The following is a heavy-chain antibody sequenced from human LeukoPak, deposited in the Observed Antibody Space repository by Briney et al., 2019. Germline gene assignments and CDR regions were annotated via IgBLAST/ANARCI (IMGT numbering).Heavy chain of an antibody. V-gene: IGHV1-69*05. Sequence: SVKVSRKASGGTFSSYAISWVRQAPGQGLEWMGGIIPIFGTANYAQKFQGRVTITRNTSISTAYMELSSLRSEDTAVYYCARGGGQRYFDWLLPTLGYYYYMDVWGKGTTVTVSS. J-gene: IGHJ6*03. CDR2: IIPIFGTA. CDR3: ARGGGQRYFDWLLPTLGYYYYMDV. D-gene: IGHD3-9*01. CDR1: GGTFSSYA.